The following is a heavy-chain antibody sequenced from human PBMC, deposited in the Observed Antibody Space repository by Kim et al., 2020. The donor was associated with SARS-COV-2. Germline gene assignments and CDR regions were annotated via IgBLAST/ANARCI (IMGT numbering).Heavy chain of an antibody. Sequence: TDYTTPVKGRFTNYRDDSKNTRYLQMNSLKTEDTAVYYCTTLLSAPARGVWGQGTTVTVSS. D-gene: IGHD2-2*01. V-gene: IGHV3-15*01. J-gene: IGHJ6*02. CDR3: TTLLSAPARGV. CDR2: T.